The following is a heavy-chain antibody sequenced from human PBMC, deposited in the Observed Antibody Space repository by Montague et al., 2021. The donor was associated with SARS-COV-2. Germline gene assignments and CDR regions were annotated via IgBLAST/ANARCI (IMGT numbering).Heavy chain of an antibody. CDR3: AKPEPFAFYFDS. Sequence: SLRLSCAASGFSFSGYAMNWVRQAPGKGLEWISVIYSGGDSTYYADSVRGRFTISRDDSKNTLFLHLNNLSAEDTAIYYCAKPEPFAFYFDSWGRGTLVTVSA. D-gene: IGHD1-14*01. V-gene: IGHV3-23*03. J-gene: IGHJ4*02. CDR1: GFSFSGYA. CDR2: IYSGGDST.